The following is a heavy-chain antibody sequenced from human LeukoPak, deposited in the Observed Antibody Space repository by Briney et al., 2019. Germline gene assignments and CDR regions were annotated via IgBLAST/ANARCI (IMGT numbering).Heavy chain of an antibody. V-gene: IGHV4-4*02. Sequence: GTLSLTCGVSGGSIDITNYWSWVRQAPGKGLEWIGEIAHDGTTNYNPSLRSRVAMSFDRANNQFSLSLTSVTDADTAVYYCTRENRPFCPFAYWGQGVLVTVSS. J-gene: IGHJ4*02. D-gene: IGHD2/OR15-2a*01. CDR1: GGSIDITNY. CDR3: TRENRPFCPFAY. CDR2: IAHDGTT.